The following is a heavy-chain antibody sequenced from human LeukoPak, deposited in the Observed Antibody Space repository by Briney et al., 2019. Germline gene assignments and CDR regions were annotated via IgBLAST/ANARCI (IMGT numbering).Heavy chain of an antibody. Sequence: GGSLRLSCAASKFTFSSYCMSWARQAPGKGLEWVAYMNQLGNEKNYLDSVKGRFTISRDNAKNSLYLQMTSLRAEDTAVYYCARGTYYYEFWGQGTLVTVSS. J-gene: IGHJ4*02. CDR2: MNQLGNEK. CDR3: ARGTYYYEF. D-gene: IGHD3-16*01. CDR1: KFTFSSYC. V-gene: IGHV3-7*04.